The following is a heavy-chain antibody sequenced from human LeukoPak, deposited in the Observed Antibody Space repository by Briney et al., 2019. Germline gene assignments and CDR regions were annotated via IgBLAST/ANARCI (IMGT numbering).Heavy chain of an antibody. J-gene: IGHJ4*02. V-gene: IGHV4-39*01. D-gene: IGHD3-3*01. CDR3: ARTYYDFWRNLVSQYYFDY. Sequence: SETLSLTCTVSGGSISSSSYYWGWIRQPPGKGLEWIGSIYYSGSTYYNPSLKSRVTISVDTSKNQFSLKLSSVTAADTAVYYCARTYYDFWRNLVSQYYFDYWGQGTLVTVSS. CDR1: GGSISSSSYY. CDR2: IYYSGST.